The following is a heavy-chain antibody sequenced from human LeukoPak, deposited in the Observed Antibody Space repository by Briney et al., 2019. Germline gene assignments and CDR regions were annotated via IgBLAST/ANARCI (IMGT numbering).Heavy chain of an antibody. D-gene: IGHD1-1*01. CDR2: ISAYNGNT. J-gene: IGHJ3*02. V-gene: IGHV1-18*01. Sequence: ASVKVSCKASGYTFTYYYLHWVRQAPGQGLEWMGWISAYNGNTNYAQKLQGRVTMTTDTSTSTAYMELRSLRSDDTAVYYCARVGVGTDAFDIWGQGTMVTVSS. CDR1: GYTFTYYY. CDR3: ARVGVGTDAFDI.